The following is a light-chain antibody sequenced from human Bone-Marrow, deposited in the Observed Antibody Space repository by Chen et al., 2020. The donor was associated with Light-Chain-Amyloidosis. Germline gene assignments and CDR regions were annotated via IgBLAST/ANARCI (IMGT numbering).Light chain of an antibody. V-gene: IGLV3-25*03. CDR1: DLPTKY. Sequence: SYELTQPPSVSVSPGQTAMITCSGDDLPTKYAYWYQQKPGQAPVLVIHRDTERPSGISGRFSGSSSGTTATLTISGVKAEDEADYHCQSADSSGTYEVIFGGGTKLTVL. CDR3: QSADSSGTYEVI. CDR2: RDT. J-gene: IGLJ2*01.